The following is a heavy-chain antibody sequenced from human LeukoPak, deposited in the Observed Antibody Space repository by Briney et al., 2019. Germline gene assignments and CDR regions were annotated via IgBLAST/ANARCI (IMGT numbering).Heavy chain of an antibody. CDR1: GGSFSGYY. V-gene: IGHV4-34*01. CDR2: INHSGST. CDR3: ARGPPYYGSGRCFDY. Sequence: SETLSLTCAVYGGSFSGYYGSWIRQPPGKGLEWIGEINHSGSTNYNPSLKSRVTISVDTSKNQFSLKLSSVTAADTAVYYCARGPPYYGSGRCFDYWGQGTLVTVSS. J-gene: IGHJ4*02. D-gene: IGHD3-10*01.